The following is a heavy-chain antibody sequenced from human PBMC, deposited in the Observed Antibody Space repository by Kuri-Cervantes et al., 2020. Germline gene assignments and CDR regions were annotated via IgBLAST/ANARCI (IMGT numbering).Heavy chain of an antibody. J-gene: IGHJ6*03. CDR3: ARVSAVVVAAPAYYMDV. CDR1: GFTFSSYS. V-gene: IGHV3-21*01. CDR2: ISDAGDSK. Sequence: GESLKISCAASGFTFSSYSMNWVRQAPGKRLEWVSSISDAGDSKYYADSVRGRFTISRDNANNSLYLQMNSLRAEDTAVYYCARVSAVVVAAPAYYMDVWGKGTTVTVSS. D-gene: IGHD2-15*01.